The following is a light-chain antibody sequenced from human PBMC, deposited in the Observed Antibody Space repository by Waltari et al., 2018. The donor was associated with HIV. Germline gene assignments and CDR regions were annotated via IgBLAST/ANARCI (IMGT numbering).Light chain of an antibody. CDR2: DVF. Sequence: QPAPSQPASVSGSPGQSITISCTGSSRDIGVYNYVSLYQHFPGKAPKLIISDVFHRPLGVSDRFSGSKSANTASLTISGLQPDDEGDYYCSSFTRANTVVFGGGTKLTVL. V-gene: IGLV2-14*01. CDR1: SRDIGVYNY. J-gene: IGLJ3*02. CDR3: SSFTRANTVV.